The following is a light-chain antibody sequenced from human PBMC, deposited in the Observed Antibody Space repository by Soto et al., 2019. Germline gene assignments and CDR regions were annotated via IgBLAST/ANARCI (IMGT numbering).Light chain of an antibody. CDR3: QQYGSSALT. J-gene: IGKJ4*01. CDR2: GAS. CDR1: QSVSSIY. Sequence: EIVLTQSPGTLSLSPGERATLSCRASQSVSSIYLAWYQQKPGQAPRLPIYGASSRATGIPDRFSGSGSGTDFTLTISRLEPEDFAVYYCQQYGSSALTFGGGTKVDIK. V-gene: IGKV3-20*01.